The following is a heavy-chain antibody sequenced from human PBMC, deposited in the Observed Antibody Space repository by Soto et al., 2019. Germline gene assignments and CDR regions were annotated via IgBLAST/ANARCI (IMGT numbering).Heavy chain of an antibody. Sequence: EVQLLESGGGLVQPGGSLRLSCAASGFTFSSYGMTWVRQAPGKGLEWVSFSSATGAGTYYADSVKGRFTISRDNSKNTLYLQMTSLRADDTAGYYYAKERRAGGNYGFYSNFWGQGALVIVSS. V-gene: IGHV3-23*01. CDR1: GFTFSSYG. J-gene: IGHJ4*02. CDR2: SSATGAGT. D-gene: IGHD1-7*01. CDR3: AKERRAGGNYGFYSNF.